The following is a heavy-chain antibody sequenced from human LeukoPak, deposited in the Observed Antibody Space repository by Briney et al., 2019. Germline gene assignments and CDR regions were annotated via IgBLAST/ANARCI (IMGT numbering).Heavy chain of an antibody. D-gene: IGHD4-23*01. CDR1: GFTFGDSA. Sequence: GGSLRLSCTASGFTFGDSAMSWVRQAPGKGLERVGFIRSKAYGGTTEYAASVKGRFTISRDDSKSIAYLQMNSLKTEDTAVYYCTRYGGNSFSYWGQGTLVTVSS. CDR2: IRSKAYGGTT. CDR3: TRYGGNSFSY. V-gene: IGHV3-49*04. J-gene: IGHJ4*02.